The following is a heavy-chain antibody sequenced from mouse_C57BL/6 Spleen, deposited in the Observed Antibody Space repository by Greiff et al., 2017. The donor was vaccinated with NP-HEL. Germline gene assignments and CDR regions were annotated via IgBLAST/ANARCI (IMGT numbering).Heavy chain of an antibody. CDR2: IYPGSGST. V-gene: IGHV1-55*01. CDR1: GYTFTSYW. J-gene: IGHJ4*01. CDR3: ARPGSRELCYAMDF. D-gene: IGHD1-1*01. Sequence: QVQLQQPGAELVKPGASVKMSCKASGYTFTSYWITWVKQRPGQGLEWIGDIYPGSGSTNYNEKFKSKATLTVDTSSSTAYLPLSSLTSEVSAIYYCARPGSRELCYAMDFWGQGTSVTVSS.